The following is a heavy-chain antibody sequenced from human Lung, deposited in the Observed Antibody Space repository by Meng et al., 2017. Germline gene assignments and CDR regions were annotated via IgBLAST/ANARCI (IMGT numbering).Heavy chain of an antibody. CDR1: GFTFSSYA. J-gene: IGHJ6*02. V-gene: IGHV3-23*01. CDR3: AKDATVLYYYYYGMDV. Sequence: GESLKISCAASGFTFSSYAMGWVRQAPGKGLEWVSAISGSGGSTYYADSVKGRFTISRDNSKNTLYLQMNSLRAEDTAVYYCAKDATVLYYYYYGMDVWGQGTTVTVSS. CDR2: ISGSGGST. D-gene: IGHD4-17*01.